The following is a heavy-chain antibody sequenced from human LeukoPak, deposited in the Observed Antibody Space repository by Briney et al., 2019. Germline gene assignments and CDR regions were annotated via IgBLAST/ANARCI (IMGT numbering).Heavy chain of an antibody. V-gene: IGHV1-46*01. Sequence: ASVKVSCKASGYTFTSYYMHWVRQAPGQGLEWMGIINPSGGSTSYAQKFQGRVTMTRDTSTSTVYMELSSLRSEDTAVYYCARDQLPVVAAPKSWYYYYYMDVWGKGTTVTVSS. CDR2: INPSGGST. CDR1: GYTFTSYY. CDR3: ARDQLPVVAAPKSWYYYYYMDV. D-gene: IGHD2-15*01. J-gene: IGHJ6*03.